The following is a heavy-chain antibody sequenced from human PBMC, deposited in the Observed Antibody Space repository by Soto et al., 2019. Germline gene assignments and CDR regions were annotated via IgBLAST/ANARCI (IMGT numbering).Heavy chain of an antibody. V-gene: IGHV3-30-3*01. CDR1: GFTFSSYA. Sequence: QVQLVESGGGVVQPGRSLRLSCAASGFTFSSYAMHWVRQAPGKGLEWVAVISYDGSNKYYADSVKGRFTISRDNSKNTLYLQMNSLRAEATAVYYCARDGIQLWFHDDYCMDVWGHGTTVTVSS. CDR2: ISYDGSNK. D-gene: IGHD5-18*01. J-gene: IGHJ6*02. CDR3: ARDGIQLWFHDDYCMDV.